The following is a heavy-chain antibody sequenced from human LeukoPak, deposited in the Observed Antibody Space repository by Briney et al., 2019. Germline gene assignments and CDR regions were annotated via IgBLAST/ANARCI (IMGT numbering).Heavy chain of an antibody. Sequence: GGSLRLSCAASGFTFSNYWVHWVRQAPGKGLVWVSRINPDGSTINYADSVKGRFTISRDNAKNTLYLQMNSLRAEDTAVYCCATAGNYRFDYWGQGTLVTVSS. J-gene: IGHJ4*02. CDR2: INPDGSTI. V-gene: IGHV3-74*01. CDR3: ATAGNYRFDY. D-gene: IGHD1-7*01. CDR1: GFTFSNYW.